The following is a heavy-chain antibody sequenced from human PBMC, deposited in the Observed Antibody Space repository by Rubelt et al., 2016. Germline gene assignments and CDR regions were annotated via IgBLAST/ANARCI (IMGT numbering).Heavy chain of an antibody. CDR2: FDLEEGET. Sequence: QVQLVQSGAEVKKPGASVKVSCKVSGYTLTELSMHWVRQAPGKGLDGMDGFDLEEGETINAQKFQGRVIMTEDTSTDTAYMELSSLRSEDTAVYYCATRTVGVIGPHAFDIWGQGTMVTVSS. D-gene: IGHD3-10*01. J-gene: IGHJ3*02. CDR3: ATRTVGVIGPHAFDI. V-gene: IGHV1-24*01. CDR1: GYTLTELS.